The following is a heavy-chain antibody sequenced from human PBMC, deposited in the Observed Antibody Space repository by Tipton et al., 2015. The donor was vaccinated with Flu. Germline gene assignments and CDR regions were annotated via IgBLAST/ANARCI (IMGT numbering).Heavy chain of an antibody. J-gene: IGHJ4*02. CDR2: IYHSGCT. Sequence: TLSLTCTVSGGSISSNRYYWGWIRQPPGKGLEWIGSIYHSGCTYYNPSLKSRVTISVDTSKNQFSLKLTSVTAADTAVYYCARVLPIVRATRSYFDYWGQGTLVTVSS. V-gene: IGHV4-39*07. CDR3: ARVLPIVRATRSYFDY. D-gene: IGHD1-26*01. CDR1: GGSISSNRYY.